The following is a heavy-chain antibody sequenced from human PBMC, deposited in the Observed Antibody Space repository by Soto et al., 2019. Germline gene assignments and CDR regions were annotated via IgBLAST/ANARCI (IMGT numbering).Heavy chain of an antibody. CDR2: IYYSGST. CDR3: ATTYYYDSSGYHGDY. D-gene: IGHD3-22*01. J-gene: IGHJ4*02. Sequence: QVQLQESGPGLVKPSQTLSLTCTVSGGSISSGDYYWSWIRQPPGKGLEWIGYIYYSGSTYYNPSLKSRVTIXXDXSXXQFSLKLSSVTAADTAVYYCATTYYYDSSGYHGDYWGQGTLVTVSS. CDR1: GGSISSGDYY. V-gene: IGHV4-30-4*01.